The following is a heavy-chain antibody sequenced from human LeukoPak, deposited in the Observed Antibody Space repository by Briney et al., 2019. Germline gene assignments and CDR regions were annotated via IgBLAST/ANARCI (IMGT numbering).Heavy chain of an antibody. J-gene: IGHJ5*02. CDR3: ARGIFYGGRNQYIWFDL. D-gene: IGHD4-23*01. CDR2: ISHSGSS. Sequence: PSETLSLTCAVYGGPFRGFFWSWIRQAPGKGLEWIGEISHSGSSNYNPSLKSRITISVDTSKSQFSLRLTSVTAADTAVYYCARGIFYGGRNQYIWFDLWAQGTLVTVSS. V-gene: IGHV4-34*01. CDR1: GGPFRGFF.